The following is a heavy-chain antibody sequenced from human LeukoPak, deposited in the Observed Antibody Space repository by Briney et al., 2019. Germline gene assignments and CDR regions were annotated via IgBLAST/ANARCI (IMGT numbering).Heavy chain of an antibody. V-gene: IGHV1-69*05. CDR3: ARHSGSYSAADY. D-gene: IGHD1-26*01. CDR1: GGTFSSYA. Sequence: SVKVSCKASGGTFSSYAISWVRQAPGQGLEWMGGIIPIFGTANYAQKFQGRVTITTDESTSTAYMELSSLRSEDTAVYYCARHSGSYSAADYWGQGTLVTVSS. CDR2: IIPIFGTA. J-gene: IGHJ4*02.